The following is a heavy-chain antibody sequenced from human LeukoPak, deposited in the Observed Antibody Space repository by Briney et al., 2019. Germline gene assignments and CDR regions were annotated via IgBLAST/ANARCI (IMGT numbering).Heavy chain of an antibody. Sequence: GRSLRLSCAASGFTFSSYAMHWVRQAPGKGLEWVAVISYDGTDKYYADSVKGRFTISRDNSKSTLYLQMDSLRAEDTAVYYCASPNSMAGTHYFHYWGQGTLVTVSS. J-gene: IGHJ4*02. CDR3: ASPNSMAGTHYFHY. CDR1: GFTFSSYA. CDR2: ISYDGTDK. D-gene: IGHD6-19*01. V-gene: IGHV3-30*04.